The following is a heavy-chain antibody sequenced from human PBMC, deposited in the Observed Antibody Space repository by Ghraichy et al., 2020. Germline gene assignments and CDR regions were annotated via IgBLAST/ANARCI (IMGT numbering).Heavy chain of an antibody. D-gene: IGHD6-19*01. Sequence: GESLNISCAASGFDFSDAWMTWVRQAPGKGLEWIGLLKSKNVGETVDYAAPVEGRFTISRDDSKNTLYMEMNNLRPEDTGVYYCIRGSGWYEYWGQGTLVTVSS. CDR3: IRGSGWYEY. V-gene: IGHV3-15*01. CDR2: LKSKNVGETV. CDR1: GFDFSDAW. J-gene: IGHJ4*02.